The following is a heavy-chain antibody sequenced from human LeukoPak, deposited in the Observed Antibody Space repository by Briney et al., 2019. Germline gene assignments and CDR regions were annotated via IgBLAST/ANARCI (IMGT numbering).Heavy chain of an antibody. CDR2: INPNSGDT. CDR1: GYTFSDYY. J-gene: IGHJ4*02. CDR3: ARSSQEWFPQFVY. Sequence: GASVKVSCRASGYTFSDYYLHWVRQAPGQGLEWMGWINPNSGDTNSAQKFQDRVTMTRDTSISTAYMELSGLRSDDTAVYYCARSSQEWFPQFVYWGQGTLVTVSS. V-gene: IGHV1-2*02. D-gene: IGHD3-3*01.